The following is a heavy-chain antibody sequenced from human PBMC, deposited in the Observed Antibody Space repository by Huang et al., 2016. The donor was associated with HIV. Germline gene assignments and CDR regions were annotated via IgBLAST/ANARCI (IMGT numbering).Heavy chain of an antibody. V-gene: IGHV4-39*01. CDR1: GGSITSSNHY. J-gene: IGHJ3*02. Sequence: QLHLQQSGPGLVRPSETLSLICTVSGGSITSSNHYWGWIRQAPGKGLEWIGNFYYVVDAYYTPSLKKRVAISIDTSKSQFSLRLSSVIATDTAVYYCASGEYGKNAYDIWGQGTVVTVSA. D-gene: IGHD2-2*01. CDR2: FYYVVDA. CDR3: ASGEYGKNAYDI.